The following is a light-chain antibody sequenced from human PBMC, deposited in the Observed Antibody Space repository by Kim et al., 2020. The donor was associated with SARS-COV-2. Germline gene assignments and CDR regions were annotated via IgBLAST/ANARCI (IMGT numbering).Light chain of an antibody. V-gene: IGLV2-11*01. J-gene: IGLJ2*01. CDR3: CSYAGGYTQVT. CDR2: DVI. Sequence: QSALTQPRSVSGSPGQSVTISCTGTSSDVGGYNYVSWYQQYPGKAPKLIIYDVIKRPSGVPDRLSGSKSGNTASLTISGLQADDEAEYYCCSYAGGYTQVTFGGGTQLTVL. CDR1: SSDVGGYNY.